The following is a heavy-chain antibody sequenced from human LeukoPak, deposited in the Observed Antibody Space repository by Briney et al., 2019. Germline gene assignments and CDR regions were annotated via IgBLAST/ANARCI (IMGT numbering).Heavy chain of an antibody. CDR2: IYYSGRT. CDR3: ARYYSGSYGFDY. V-gene: IGHV4-39*01. Sequence: SDPLSLTCTLSGGPISSSHYYWGWIRQPPGEGLEWFGYIYYSGRTYYNPSLKSRVTMSVDTSKHQFSLKLSSVTAADTAVYYCARYYSGSYGFDYWGQGTLVTVSS. D-gene: IGHD1-26*01. CDR1: GGPISSSHYY. J-gene: IGHJ4*02.